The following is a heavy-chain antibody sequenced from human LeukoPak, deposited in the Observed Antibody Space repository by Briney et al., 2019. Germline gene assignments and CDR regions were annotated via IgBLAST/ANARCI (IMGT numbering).Heavy chain of an antibody. Sequence: ASVKVSCKASGYTFPNYGISWVRQAPGQGLEWMGWIRAYNGNTNYAQNLQGRVTMTTDTSSSTVYMELRSLRSDDTAVYYCARLPYSSSSRYGADCWGQGTLVAVSS. J-gene: IGHJ4*02. CDR1: GYTFPNYG. CDR3: ARLPYSSSSRYGADC. D-gene: IGHD6-6*01. V-gene: IGHV1-18*01. CDR2: IRAYNGNT.